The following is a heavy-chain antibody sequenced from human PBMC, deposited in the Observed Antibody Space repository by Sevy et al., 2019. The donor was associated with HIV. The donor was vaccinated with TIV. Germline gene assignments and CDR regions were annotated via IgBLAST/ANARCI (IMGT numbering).Heavy chain of an antibody. Sequence: SETLSLTCTVAGGSISSYYWSWIRQPPGKGLEWIGHIYYSGSTNYNPSLKSRVTISVDTSKNQFSLKLSSVTAADTAVYYCARGRQLVLDYWGQGTLVTVSS. D-gene: IGHD6-13*01. J-gene: IGHJ4*02. CDR3: ARGRQLVLDY. CDR1: GGSISSYY. CDR2: IYYSGST. V-gene: IGHV4-59*01.